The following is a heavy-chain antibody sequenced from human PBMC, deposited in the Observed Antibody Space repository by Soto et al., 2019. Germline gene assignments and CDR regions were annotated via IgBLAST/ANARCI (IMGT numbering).Heavy chain of an antibody. CDR1: GYTFTTYG. D-gene: IGHD2-15*01. Sequence: QVQLVQSGVEVKKPGASVKVSCKASGYTFTTYGISWVRQAPGQGLEWMGWISTYNGNTDYAQKLQGRVTITTDTSASTAYMELRSLRSDDTAIYYCAREYCSGDSCYGGDYWGQGTLVTVSS. J-gene: IGHJ4*02. V-gene: IGHV1-18*01. CDR3: AREYCSGDSCYGGDY. CDR2: ISTYNGNT.